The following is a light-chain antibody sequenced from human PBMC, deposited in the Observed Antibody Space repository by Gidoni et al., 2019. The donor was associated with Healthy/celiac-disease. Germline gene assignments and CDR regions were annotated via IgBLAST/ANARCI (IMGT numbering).Light chain of an antibody. CDR2: DAS. CDR3: QQSYSTPPT. Sequence: IQLTQSPSSLSASVGDRVTITCRASQSISSYLNWNQQKPGKAPKLLIYDASSLQSGVPSRFSGSGSGTDFTLTISSLQPDDFATYYCQQSYSTPPTFGQGTKLEIK. J-gene: IGKJ2*01. CDR1: QSISSY. V-gene: IGKV1-39*01.